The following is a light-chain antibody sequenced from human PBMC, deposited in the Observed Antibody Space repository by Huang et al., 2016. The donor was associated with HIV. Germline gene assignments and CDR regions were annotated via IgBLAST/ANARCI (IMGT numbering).Light chain of an antibody. CDR2: AAS. CDR1: QTVSNDY. CDR3: QQYALSPWT. V-gene: IGKV3-20*01. Sequence: EIVLTQSPGTLSLSPGQRLTLSCRASQTVSNDYLAWYQQKPGKDPRLLIYAASTRAAGIPDRFSGSGSATDFILTVSRLEPEDSAVYYCQQYALSPWTFGHGTKVEI. J-gene: IGKJ1*01.